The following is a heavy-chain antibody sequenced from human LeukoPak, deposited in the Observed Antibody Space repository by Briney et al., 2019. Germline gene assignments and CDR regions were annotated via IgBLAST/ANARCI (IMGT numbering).Heavy chain of an antibody. V-gene: IGHV3-7*01. CDR3: ASFREYYDYIWGSYRSTGGYYFDY. J-gene: IGHJ4*02. Sequence: GGSLRLSCAASGFTFSSYWMSWVRQAPGKGLEWVANIKQDGSEKYYVGSVKGRFTISRDNAKNSLYLQMNSLRAEDTAVYYCASFREYYDYIWGSYRSTGGYYFDYWGQGTLVTVSS. D-gene: IGHD3-16*02. CDR1: GFTFSSYW. CDR2: IKQDGSEK.